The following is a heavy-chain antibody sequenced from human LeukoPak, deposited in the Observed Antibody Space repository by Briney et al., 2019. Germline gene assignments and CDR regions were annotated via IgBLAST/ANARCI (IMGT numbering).Heavy chain of an antibody. J-gene: IGHJ4*02. D-gene: IGHD3-22*01. Sequence: GESLKISCKGSGYSFTTYRIGWVRQMPGKGLEWMGVVSPGDSDTRYSLSFQGQVTISADKSISTAYLQWSSLKASDTAMYYCARHLDDSSGYYYRTMYYFDYWGQGTLVTVSS. CDR3: ARHLDDSSGYYYRTMYYFDY. V-gene: IGHV5-51*01. CDR1: GYSFTTYR. CDR2: VSPGDSDT.